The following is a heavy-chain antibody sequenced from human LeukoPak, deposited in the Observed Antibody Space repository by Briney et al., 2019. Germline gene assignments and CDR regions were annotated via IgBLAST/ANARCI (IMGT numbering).Heavy chain of an antibody. J-gene: IGHJ4*02. CDR2: IKSDGSAT. V-gene: IGHV3-74*01. D-gene: IGHD2-2*03. CDR3: AMDINGDLFPV. CDR1: EFSFRSYC. Sequence: GGSLRLSCAGYEFSFRSYCMHWVRQPPEKGLEWVFSIKSDGSATAYADSVKGRFSMSTDSAKNTASLQMNSLRVEDTAMYYCAMDINGDLFPVWGQGTPVTVSS.